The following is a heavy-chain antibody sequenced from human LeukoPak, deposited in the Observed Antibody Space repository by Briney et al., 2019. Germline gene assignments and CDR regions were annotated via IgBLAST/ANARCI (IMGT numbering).Heavy chain of an antibody. J-gene: IGHJ3*02. CDR3: ARDVTTVVTPGDHDAFDI. V-gene: IGHV4-4*08. CDR2: ICYSGST. CDR1: GGSISSNY. D-gene: IGHD4-17*01. Sequence: SETLSLTCTVSGGSISSNYWSWIRQPPGKGLEWIGYICYSGSTYYNPSLKSRVTISVDTSKNQFSLKLSSVTAADTAVYYCARDVTTVVTPGDHDAFDIWGQGTMVTVSS.